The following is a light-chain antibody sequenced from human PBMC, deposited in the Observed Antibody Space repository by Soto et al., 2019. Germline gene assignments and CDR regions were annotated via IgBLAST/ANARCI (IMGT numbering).Light chain of an antibody. CDR3: QQRSYPLP. J-gene: IGKJ4*01. V-gene: IGKV3-11*01. CDR1: QSVSSY. CDR2: DAS. Sequence: EIVLTQSPATLSLSPGERATLSCRASQSVSSYLAWYQQKPGQAPRLLIYDASNRATGIPARFSGSGSGTDFTLTISSVHPEDFVVFCHQQRSYPLPFGGGTKVEIK.